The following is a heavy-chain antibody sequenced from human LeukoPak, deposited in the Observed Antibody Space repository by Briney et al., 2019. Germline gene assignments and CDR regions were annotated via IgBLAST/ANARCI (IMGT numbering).Heavy chain of an antibody. CDR1: GYTFTSYY. J-gene: IGHJ4*02. D-gene: IGHD2-15*01. V-gene: IGHV1-46*01. CDR3: ARVGYCSGGSCYGYFGY. CDR2: INPSGGST. Sequence: ASVKVSCKASGYTFTSYYMHWVRQAPGQGLEWMGIINPSGGSTSYAQKFQGRVTMTRDMSTSTVYMELSSLRSEDTAVYYCARVGYCSGGSCYGYFGYWGQGTLVTVSS.